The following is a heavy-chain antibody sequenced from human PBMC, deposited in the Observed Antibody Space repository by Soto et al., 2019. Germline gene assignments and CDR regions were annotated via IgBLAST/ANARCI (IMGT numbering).Heavy chain of an antibody. Sequence: SETLSLTCTVSGGSISSSIYYWGWIRQPPGKGLEWIGSIYYSGTTYNNPSLKSRVTISVDTSKNQFSLKLSSVTAADTAVYYCARHRGYYDILTGYYTELNFDYWGQGTLVTVSS. D-gene: IGHD3-9*01. CDR2: IYYSGTT. CDR1: GGSISSSIYY. V-gene: IGHV4-39*01. CDR3: ARHRGYYDILTGYYTELNFDY. J-gene: IGHJ4*02.